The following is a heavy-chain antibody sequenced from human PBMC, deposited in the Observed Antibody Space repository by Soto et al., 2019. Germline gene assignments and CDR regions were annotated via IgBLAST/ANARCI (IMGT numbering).Heavy chain of an antibody. D-gene: IGHD4-4*01. CDR1: GGSISSGDYY. CDR2: IYYSGST. Sequence: SETLSLTCTVSGGSISSGDYYWSWIRQPPGKGLEWIGYIYYSGSTYYNPSLKSRVTISVDTSKNQFSLKLSSVTAADTAVYYCARGPDDYSNSHLDYWGQGTLVTV. J-gene: IGHJ4*02. CDR3: ARGPDDYSNSHLDY. V-gene: IGHV4-30-4*01.